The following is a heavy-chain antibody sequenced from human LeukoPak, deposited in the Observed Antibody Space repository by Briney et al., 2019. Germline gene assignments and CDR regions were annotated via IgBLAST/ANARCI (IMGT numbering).Heavy chain of an antibody. CDR1: GYSFTSYW. J-gene: IGHJ4*02. Sequence: GESLKISCKGSGYSFTSYWIGWVRQMPGKGLEWMGIIYPGDSDTRYSPSFQGQVTISADKSISTAYLQWSSLKASDTAMYYCARHYYYGSGTHYPSSFDYWGQGTLVTVSS. CDR2: IYPGDSDT. D-gene: IGHD3-10*01. V-gene: IGHV5-51*01. CDR3: ARHYYYGSGTHYPSSFDY.